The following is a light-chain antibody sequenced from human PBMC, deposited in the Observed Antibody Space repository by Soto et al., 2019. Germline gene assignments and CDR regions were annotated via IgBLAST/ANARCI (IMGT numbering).Light chain of an antibody. CDR1: SSNIGAGYD. Sequence: QSVLTQPPSVSGAPGQRVTISCTGSSSNIGAGYDVHWYQQLPGTAPKLLIYGNKNRPSGVPDRFSGSKSGTSASLTISGLQAEDEADYYCSSYTSSSTLVVFGGGTQLTVL. CDR3: SSYTSSSTLVV. J-gene: IGLJ2*01. CDR2: GNK. V-gene: IGLV1-40*01.